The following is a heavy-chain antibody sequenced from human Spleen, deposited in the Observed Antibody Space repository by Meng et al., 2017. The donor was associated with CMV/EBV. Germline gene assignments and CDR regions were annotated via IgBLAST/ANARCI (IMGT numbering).Heavy chain of an antibody. J-gene: IGHJ4*02. V-gene: IGHV1-2*02. D-gene: IGHD2-2*01. CDR1: GYTFTGYY. CDR2: INPNSGGT. Sequence: ASVKVSCKASGYTFTGYYMHWVRQAPGQGLEWMGWINPNSGGTNYAQKFQGRVTMTRDTSTSTVYMELSSLRSEDTAVYYCARDRHIVVVPAANNFDYWGQGTLVTVSS. CDR3: ARDRHIVVVPAANNFDY.